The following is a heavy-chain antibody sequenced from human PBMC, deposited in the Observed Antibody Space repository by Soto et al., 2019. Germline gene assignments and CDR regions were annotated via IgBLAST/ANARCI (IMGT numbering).Heavy chain of an antibody. Sequence: QVQLQESGPGLVKPSGTLSLTCAVSGGSISSSNWWSWVRLPPGKGLEWIGEIYHGGNTNYNPSLKGRVTISVDISKNHFSLKLRSVTAADTAVYYCARVARGNWTGLYDPWGQGTLVTVSS. V-gene: IGHV4-4*02. D-gene: IGHD1-1*01. CDR1: GGSISSSNW. CDR3: ARVARGNWTGLYDP. J-gene: IGHJ5*02. CDR2: IYHGGNT.